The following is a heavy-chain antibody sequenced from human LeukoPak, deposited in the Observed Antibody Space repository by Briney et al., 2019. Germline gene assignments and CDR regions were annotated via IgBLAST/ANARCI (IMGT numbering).Heavy chain of an antibody. V-gene: IGHV4-30-2*01. CDR3: ARGYGDYLDY. CDR2: IYHSGST. J-gene: IGHJ4*02. Sequence: PSQTLSLTCAVSGGSISSGGYSWSWIRQPPGKGLEWIGYIYHSGSTYYNPSLKSRVTISVDRSKNQFSLELSSVTAADTAVYYCARGYGDYLDYWGQGTLVTVSS. CDR1: GGSISSGGYS. D-gene: IGHD4-17*01.